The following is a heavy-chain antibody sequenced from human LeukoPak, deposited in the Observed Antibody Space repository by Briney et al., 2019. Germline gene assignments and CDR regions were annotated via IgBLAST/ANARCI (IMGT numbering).Heavy chain of an antibody. Sequence: SETLSLTCTVSGGSISSYYWSWIRQPPGKGLEWIGYIYYSGSTNYNPSLKSRVTISVDTSKNQFSLKLSSVTAADTAVYYCAASSGWYYFDYWGQGTLVTVSS. J-gene: IGHJ4*02. CDR3: AASSGWYYFDY. CDR1: GGSISSYY. D-gene: IGHD6-19*01. CDR2: IYYSGST. V-gene: IGHV4-59*01.